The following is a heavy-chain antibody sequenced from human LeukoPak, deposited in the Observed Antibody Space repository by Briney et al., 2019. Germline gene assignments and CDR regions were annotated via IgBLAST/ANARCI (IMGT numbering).Heavy chain of an antibody. J-gene: IGHJ5*01. Sequence: SETLSLTCTVSGGSISNYYWSWIRQPPGKGLEWIGYFYNSGSTHYNPSLKSRVTISIDTSKNQFSLKLSSVTAADTAVYFCARDQEHCSGTSYYPYWYDSWGQGTLVTVSS. CDR3: ARDQEHCSGTSYYPYWYDS. CDR1: GGSISNYY. D-gene: IGHD2-2*01. V-gene: IGHV4-59*12. CDR2: FYNSGST.